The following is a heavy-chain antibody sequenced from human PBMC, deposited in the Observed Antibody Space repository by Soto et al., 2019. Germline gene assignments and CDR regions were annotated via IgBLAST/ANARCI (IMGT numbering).Heavy chain of an antibody. CDR1: GGPISSYY. CDR2: IYTSGST. J-gene: IGHJ6*02. Sequence: SETLSLTCTVSGGPISSYYWSWIRQPAGKGLEWIGRIYTSGSTNYNPSLKSRVTMSVDTSKNQFSLKLSSVTAADTAVYYCARHGTGSYSYYYYGMDVWGPGTTVTVSS. D-gene: IGHD3-10*01. V-gene: IGHV4-4*07. CDR3: ARHGTGSYSYYYYGMDV.